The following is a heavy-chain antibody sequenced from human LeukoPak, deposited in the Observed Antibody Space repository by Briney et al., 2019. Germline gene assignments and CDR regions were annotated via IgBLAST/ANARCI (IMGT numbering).Heavy chain of an antibody. CDR1: GFTFSSYG. D-gene: IGHD6-19*01. CDR2: ISYDGSNK. J-gene: IGHJ3*02. Sequence: GRSLRLSCAASGFTFSSYGRHWVRQAPGKRLEWLAVISYDGSNKYYAGSVKGRFTISRDNSKNTLYLQMNSLRAEDTAVYYCAKIGAVAVKHDAFDIWGQGTMVTVSS. CDR3: AKIGAVAVKHDAFDI. V-gene: IGHV3-30*18.